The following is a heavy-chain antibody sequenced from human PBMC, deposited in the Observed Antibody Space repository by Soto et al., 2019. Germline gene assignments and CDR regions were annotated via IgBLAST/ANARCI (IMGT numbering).Heavy chain of an antibody. CDR1: GGSISSEGYY. J-gene: IGHJ4*02. V-gene: IGHV4-31*03. CDR3: ASGRGYSYGHYYFDY. D-gene: IGHD5-18*01. CDR2: IYYSGTT. Sequence: SETLSLTCTVSGGSISSEGYYWSWFRHLPRKGLEGTGDIYYSGTTHHNPSLRSRLTISGDASKCKFSLKLSSVTAADTALYYCASGRGYSYGHYYFDYWGQGTLVTVSS.